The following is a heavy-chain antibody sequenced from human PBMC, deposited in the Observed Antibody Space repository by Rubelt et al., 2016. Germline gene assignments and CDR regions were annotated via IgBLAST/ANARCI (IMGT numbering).Heavy chain of an antibody. CDR2: IYHSGST. CDR1: GYSISSDYY. V-gene: IGHV4-38-2*02. D-gene: IGHD6-13*01. Sequence: QVQLQESGPGLVKPSETLSLTCSVSGYSISSDYYWGWIRQPPGKGLEWIGSIYHSGSTYYNPSLKSRVAMSVDTSKNQFSLKLRSVTAADTAVYYWARDSGYSSSSTLDYWGQGTLVTVSA. CDR3: ARDSGYSSSSTLDY. J-gene: IGHJ4*02.